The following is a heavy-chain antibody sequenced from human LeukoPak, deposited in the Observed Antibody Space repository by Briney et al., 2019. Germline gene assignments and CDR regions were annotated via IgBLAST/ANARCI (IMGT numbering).Heavy chain of an antibody. Sequence: ASVEVSCKASGYTFTSYDINWVRQATGQGLEWMGWMNPNSGNTGYAQKFQGRVTMTRNTSKSTAYMELRSLRSEDTAVYYCARGRRGGWLQLYYFDYWGQGTLVTVSS. CDR1: GYTFTSYD. V-gene: IGHV1-8*01. D-gene: IGHD5-24*01. CDR3: ARGRRGGWLQLYYFDY. CDR2: MNPNSGNT. J-gene: IGHJ4*02.